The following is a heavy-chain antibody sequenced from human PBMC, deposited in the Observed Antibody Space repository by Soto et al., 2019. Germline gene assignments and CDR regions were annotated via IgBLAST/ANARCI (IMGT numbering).Heavy chain of an antibody. J-gene: IGHJ4*02. D-gene: IGHD5-18*01. CDR1: GYTFTSYG. Sequence: QVQLVQSGAEVKKPGASVKVSCKASGYTFTSYGISWVRQAPGQGLEWMGWITAYNGNTNYAQKLQDRVTMTTDTSTSTADMELRSLRSDDTAVYYCAKRRGYSNGEFDYWGQGTLVTVSS. CDR2: ITAYNGNT. V-gene: IGHV1-18*01. CDR3: AKRRGYSNGEFDY.